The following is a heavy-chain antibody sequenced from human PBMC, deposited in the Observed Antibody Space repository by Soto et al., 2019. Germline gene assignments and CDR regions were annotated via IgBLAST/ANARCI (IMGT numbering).Heavy chain of an antibody. V-gene: IGHV3-15*07. Sequence: GGSLRLSCAASGFTFSNAWMNWVRQAPGKGLEWVGRIKSKTDGGTTDYAAPVKGRFTISRDDSKNTLYLQMNSLKTEDTAVYYCTTVGVVVVPAAPAYYYYGMDVWGQGTTVTVSS. CDR1: GFTFSNAW. J-gene: IGHJ6*02. CDR3: TTVGVVVVPAAPAYYYYGMDV. CDR2: IKSKTDGGTT. D-gene: IGHD2-2*01.